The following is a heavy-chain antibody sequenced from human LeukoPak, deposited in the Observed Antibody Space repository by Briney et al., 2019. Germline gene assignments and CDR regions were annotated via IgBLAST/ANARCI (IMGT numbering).Heavy chain of an antibody. CDR1: GGSFSGYY. Sequence: SETLSLTCAVYGGSFSGYYWSWIRQPPGKGLEWIGEINHSGSTNYNPSLKSRVTISVDTSKNQFSLKLSSVTAADTAVYYCAKEIYGDSTGARFQHWGQGTLLTVSS. V-gene: IGHV4-34*01. D-gene: IGHD4-17*01. CDR3: AKEIYGDSTGARFQH. CDR2: INHSGST. J-gene: IGHJ1*01.